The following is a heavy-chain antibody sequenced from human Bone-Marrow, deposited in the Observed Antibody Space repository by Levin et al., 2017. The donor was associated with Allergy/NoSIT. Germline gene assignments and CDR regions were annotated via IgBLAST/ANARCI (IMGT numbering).Heavy chain of an antibody. J-gene: IGHJ3*02. Sequence: NTGGSLRLSCKGSGYKFANYWIGWVRQMPGRGLEWMGIIYPDDSDTRYSPSFQGRVTISVDKSNRTAHLQWSSLQASGSAMYYCARHRREIYSSSDTFHIWRHGTKVTVSS. CDR2: IYPDDSDT. D-gene: IGHD2-15*01. CDR3: ARHRREIYSSSDTFHI. CDR1: GYKFANYW. V-gene: IGHV5-51*01.